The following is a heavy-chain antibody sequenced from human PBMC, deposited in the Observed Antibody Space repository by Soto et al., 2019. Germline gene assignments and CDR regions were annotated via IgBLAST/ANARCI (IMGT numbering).Heavy chain of an antibody. J-gene: IGHJ4*02. CDR2: ISYDGSNK. Sequence: VQLVESGGGVVQPGRSLRLSCAASGFTFSSCAMHWVRQAPGKGLEWVALISYDGSNKYYADSVKGRFTISRDNSKNTLYLQMNRLRAEDTAVYYCARDKRDLRFLEWSYYFDYWGQGTLVTVSS. V-gene: IGHV3-30-3*01. CDR3: ARDKRDLRFLEWSYYFDY. CDR1: GFTFSSCA. D-gene: IGHD3-3*01.